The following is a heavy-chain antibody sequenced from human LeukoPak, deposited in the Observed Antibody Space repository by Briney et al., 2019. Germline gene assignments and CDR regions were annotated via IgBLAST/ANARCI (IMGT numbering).Heavy chain of an antibody. D-gene: IGHD2-8*01. CDR2: IRNDGDIK. Sequence: GGSLRLSCAASGFTFSTYGMHWVRQTPGKGLEWVSFIRNDGDIKQYADSVKGRFTISRDNSKNTLYLQMNSLRAEDTAVYYCAKASSTGVYWGQGTLVTVSS. V-gene: IGHV3-30*02. CDR1: GFTFSTYG. CDR3: AKASSTGVY. J-gene: IGHJ4*02.